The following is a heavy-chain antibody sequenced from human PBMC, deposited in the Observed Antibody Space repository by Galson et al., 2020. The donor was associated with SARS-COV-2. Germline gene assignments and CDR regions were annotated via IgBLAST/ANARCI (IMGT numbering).Heavy chain of an antibody. Sequence: KIGESLKISCAASGFTFSSYSMNWVRQAPGKGLEWVSSISSSSSYIYYADSVKGRFTISRDNAKNSLYLQMNSLRAEDTAVYYCASHREQLWLLPTPFDYWGQGTLVTVSS. CDR1: GFTFSSYS. V-gene: IGHV3-21*01. CDR3: ASHREQLWLLPTPFDY. CDR2: ISSSSSYI. J-gene: IGHJ4*02. D-gene: IGHD5-18*01.